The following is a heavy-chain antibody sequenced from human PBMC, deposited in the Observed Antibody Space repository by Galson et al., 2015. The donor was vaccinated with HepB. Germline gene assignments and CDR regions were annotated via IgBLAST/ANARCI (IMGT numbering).Heavy chain of an antibody. CDR2: IRSKANSYAT. V-gene: IGHV3-73*01. CDR3: TRHTYGSGSYLRDY. J-gene: IGHJ4*02. D-gene: IGHD3-10*01. Sequence: SLRLSCAASGFTFSGSAMHWVRQASGKGLEWVGRIRSKANSYATAYAASVKGRFTISRDDSKNTAYLQMNSLKTEDTAVYYCTRHTYGSGSYLRDYWGQGTLVTVSS. CDR1: GFTFSGSA.